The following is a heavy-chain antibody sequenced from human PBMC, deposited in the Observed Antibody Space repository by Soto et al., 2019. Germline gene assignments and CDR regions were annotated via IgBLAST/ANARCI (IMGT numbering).Heavy chain of an antibody. V-gene: IGHV1-8*01. CDR1: GYTFASYD. CDR2: MNPNSGNT. Sequence: ASVKVSCKASGYTFASYDINWVRQATGQGLEWMGWMNPNSGNTGYAQKFQGRVTMTRNTSMSTAYMELSSLRSEDTAVYYCAANSGYELNDAFDIWGQGTMVTVSS. J-gene: IGHJ3*02. D-gene: IGHD5-12*01. CDR3: AANSGYELNDAFDI.